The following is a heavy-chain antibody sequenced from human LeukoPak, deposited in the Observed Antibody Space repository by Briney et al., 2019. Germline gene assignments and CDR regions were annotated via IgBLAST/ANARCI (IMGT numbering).Heavy chain of an antibody. CDR1: GFTFDDYG. D-gene: IGHD3-22*01. CDR2: INWNGGST. V-gene: IGHV3-20*04. Sequence: GGSLRLSCAASGFTFDDYGMSWVRQAPGKGLEWVSGINWNGGSTGYADSVKGRFTISRDNAKNSLYLQMNGLRAEDTALYYCARENTYYYDSSGYYFMDYWGQGTLVTVSS. CDR3: ARENTYYYDSSGYYFMDY. J-gene: IGHJ4*02.